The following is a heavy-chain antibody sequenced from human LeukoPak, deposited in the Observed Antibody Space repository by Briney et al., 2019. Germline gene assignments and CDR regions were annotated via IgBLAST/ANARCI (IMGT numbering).Heavy chain of an antibody. CDR1: GFTFSSYA. D-gene: IGHD2-2*02. CDR2: ISGSGGST. Sequence: GGSLRLSCAASGFTFSSYAMSWVRQAPGKRLEWVSAISGSGGSTYYADSVKGRFTISRDNSKNTLYLQMNSLRAEDTAVYYCAKSKDVVPAAIYFDYWGQGTLVTVSS. V-gene: IGHV3-23*01. CDR3: AKSKDVVPAAIYFDY. J-gene: IGHJ4*02.